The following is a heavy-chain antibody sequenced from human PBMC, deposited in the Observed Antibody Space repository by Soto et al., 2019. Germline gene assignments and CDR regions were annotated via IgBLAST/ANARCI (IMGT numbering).Heavy chain of an antibody. V-gene: IGHV4-39*01. D-gene: IGHD6-13*01. CDR1: GGSISSSSYY. J-gene: IGHJ4*02. Sequence: SETLSLTCTVSGGSISSSSYYWGWIRQPPGKGLEWIGSIYYSGSTYYNPSLKSRVTISVDTSKNQFSLKLSSVTAADTAVYYCASSDNTLLIAAATKHFFDYWGQGTLVTVSS. CDR3: ASSDNTLLIAAATKHFFDY. CDR2: IYYSGST.